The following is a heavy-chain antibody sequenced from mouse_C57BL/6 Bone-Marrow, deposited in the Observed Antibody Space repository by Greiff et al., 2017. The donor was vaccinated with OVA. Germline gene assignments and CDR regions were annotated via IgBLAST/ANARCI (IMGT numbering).Heavy chain of an antibody. CDR3: ARPDY. V-gene: IGHV1-59*01. J-gene: IGHJ2*01. CDR1: GYTFTSYW. Sequence: QVHVKQPGAELVRPGTSVKLSCKASGYTFTSYWMHWVKQRPGHGLEWIGVIDPSDSYTNYNQKFKCKATLTVDTSSSTAYMQLSSLTSEDSAVYYCARPDYWGQGTTLTVSS. CDR2: IDPSDSYT.